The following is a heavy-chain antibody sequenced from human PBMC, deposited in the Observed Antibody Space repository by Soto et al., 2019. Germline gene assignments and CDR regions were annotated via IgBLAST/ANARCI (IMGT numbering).Heavy chain of an antibody. CDR2: INHSGST. Sequence: QVQLQQWGAGLLKPSETLSLTCAVYGGSFSGYYWSWIRQPPGKGLEWIGEINHSGSTNYNPSLKSRVTISVDTSKNQFSLKLSSVTAADTAVYYCARGQPGSGRLNWFDPWGQGTLVTVSS. CDR3: ARGQPGSGRLNWFDP. CDR1: GGSFSGYY. D-gene: IGHD1-26*01. V-gene: IGHV4-34*01. J-gene: IGHJ5*02.